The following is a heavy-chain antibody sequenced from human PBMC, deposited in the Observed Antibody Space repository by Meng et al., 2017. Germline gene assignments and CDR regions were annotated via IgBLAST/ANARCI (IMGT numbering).Heavy chain of an antibody. J-gene: IGHJ5*02. Sequence: QLQRQGSGLGLVKPSETLSLTCTVSGGSISSSSYYWGWIRQPPGKGLEWIGSIYYSGSTYYNPSLKSRVTMSVDTSKNQFSLKLSSVTAADTAVYYCARVPYYGSGSYQYNWFDPWGQGTLVTVSS. D-gene: IGHD3-10*01. CDR2: IYYSGST. V-gene: IGHV4-39*07. CDR3: ARVPYYGSGSYQYNWFDP. CDR1: GGSISSSSYY.